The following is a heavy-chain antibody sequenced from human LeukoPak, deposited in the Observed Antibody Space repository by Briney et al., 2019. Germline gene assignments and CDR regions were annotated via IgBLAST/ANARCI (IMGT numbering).Heavy chain of an antibody. V-gene: IGHV4-31*03. CDR1: GDSISNGVKY. CDR2: IYHSGRS. Sequence: SETLSLTCTVSGDSISNGVKYWSWIRQHPGRGLEWIGYIYHSGRSYYNPSLKSRITMSVDTSRNQFSLNLSSVTAADTAVYYCARDQVECTGGTCQSRVGFDFWGQGTLVTVSS. D-gene: IGHD2-8*02. CDR3: ARDQVECTGGTCQSRVGFDF. J-gene: IGHJ4*02.